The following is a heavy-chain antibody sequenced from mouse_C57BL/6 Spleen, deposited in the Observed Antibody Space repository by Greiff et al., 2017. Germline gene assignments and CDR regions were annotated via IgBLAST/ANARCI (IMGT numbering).Heavy chain of an antibody. D-gene: IGHD1-1*01. Sequence: VQLQQSGAELVRPGASVKLSCKASGYTFTDYYINWVKQRPGQGLEWIARIYPGSGNTYYNEKFKGKATLTAEKSSSTAYMQLSSLTSEDSAVYFCAPSLYYGSSFDYWGQGTTLTVSS. CDR1: GYTFTDYY. CDR2: IYPGSGNT. CDR3: APSLYYGSSFDY. V-gene: IGHV1-76*01. J-gene: IGHJ2*01.